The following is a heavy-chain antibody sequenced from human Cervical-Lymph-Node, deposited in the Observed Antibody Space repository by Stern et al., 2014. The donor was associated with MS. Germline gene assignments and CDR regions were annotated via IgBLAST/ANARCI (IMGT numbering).Heavy chain of an antibody. V-gene: IGHV1-46*01. Sequence: VQLLESGAEVMKPGASVKVSCKASGYTFTSYYMHWVRQAPGKGLEWMGIINTSGGSTSYAQKFQGRVTMTRDTSTSTVYMELSSLRSEDTAVYYCARTYYDSSGYQGENYFDYWGQGTLVTVSS. CDR1: GYTFTSYY. CDR3: ARTYYDSSGYQGENYFDY. D-gene: IGHD3-22*01. J-gene: IGHJ4*02. CDR2: INTSGGST.